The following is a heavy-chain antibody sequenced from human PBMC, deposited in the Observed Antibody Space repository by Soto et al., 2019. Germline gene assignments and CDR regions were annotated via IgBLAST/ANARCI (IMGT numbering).Heavy chain of an antibody. CDR1: RYTFTSYG. D-gene: IGHD5-12*01. CDR2: ISAYNGNT. V-gene: IGHV1-18*01. J-gene: IGHJ4*02. CDR3: ARDFTYGGYDY. Sequence: ASVKVSCKASRYTFTSYGISWVRQAPGQGLEWMGWISAYNGNTNYARKLQGRVTMTTDTSTSTAYMELRSLRSDDTAVYYCARDFTYGGYDYWGQGTLVTVSS.